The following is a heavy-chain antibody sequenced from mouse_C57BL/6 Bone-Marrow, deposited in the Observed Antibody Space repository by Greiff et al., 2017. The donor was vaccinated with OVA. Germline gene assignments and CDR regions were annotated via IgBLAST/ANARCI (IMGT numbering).Heavy chain of an antibody. D-gene: IGHD1-1*01. J-gene: IGHJ3*01. V-gene: IGHV1-53*01. CDR2: INPSNGGT. CDR3: AREGYYGSSWFAY. Sequence: VQLQQPGTELVKPGASVKLSCKASGYTFTSYWMHWVKQRPGQGLEWIGNINPSNGGTNYNEQFKSKATLTVDKSSSPAYMQLSSLTSEDSAVDDSAREGYYGSSWFAYWGQGTLVTVSA. CDR1: GYTFTSYW.